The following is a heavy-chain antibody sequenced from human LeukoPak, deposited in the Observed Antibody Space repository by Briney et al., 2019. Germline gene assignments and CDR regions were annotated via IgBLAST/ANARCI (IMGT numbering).Heavy chain of an antibody. V-gene: IGHV4-34*01. CDR2: INHSGST. D-gene: IGHD2-2*02. CDR1: GGSFSGYY. J-gene: IGHJ5*02. CDR3: ARSTPRRYCSSTSCYRSPRWFDP. Sequence: NPSETLSLTCAVYGGSFSGYYWSWIRQPPGKGLEWIGEINHSGSTNYNPSLKSRVTISVDTSKNQFSLKLSSVTAADTAVYYCARSTPRRYCSSTSCYRSPRWFDPWGQGTLVTVSS.